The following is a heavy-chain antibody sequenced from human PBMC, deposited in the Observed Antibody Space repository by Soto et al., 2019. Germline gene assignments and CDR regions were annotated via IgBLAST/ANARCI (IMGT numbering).Heavy chain of an antibody. Sequence: QVQLVQSGVEVKKPGASVRVSCKSSGYPFTHYGITWIRQARGQGLEWMGWISPFNGNTNYAQTLQGRVTLTTETTTITVYMELRSLRADDTAAYYCARGQSFDRTYYSGIDVWGPGTTVTVSS. V-gene: IGHV1-18*01. CDR3: ARGQSFDRTYYSGIDV. D-gene: IGHD3-22*01. J-gene: IGHJ6*02. CDR2: ISPFNGNT. CDR1: GYPFTHYG.